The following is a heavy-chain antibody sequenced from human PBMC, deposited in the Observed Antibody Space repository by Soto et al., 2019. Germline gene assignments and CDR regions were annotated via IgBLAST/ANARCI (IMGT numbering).Heavy chain of an antibody. CDR1: GFSLSTSAEG. D-gene: IGHD2-15*01. J-gene: IGHJ6*02. Sequence: QITLKESGPTVVQPTQTLTLTCSFSGFSLSTSAEGVAWIRQPPGKALEWLALIYWDDDERYSPFLKSRLTIAKDTSKNQVGLTMTNMDPVDTATYFCAHKGGRGAAMDVWGQGATVTVSS. CDR3: AHKGGRGAAMDV. CDR2: IYWDDDE. V-gene: IGHV2-5*02.